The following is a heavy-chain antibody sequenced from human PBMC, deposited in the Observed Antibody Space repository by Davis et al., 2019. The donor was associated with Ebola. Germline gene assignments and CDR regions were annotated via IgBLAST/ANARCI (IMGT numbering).Heavy chain of an antibody. J-gene: IGHJ4*02. V-gene: IGHV3-30*12. Sequence: GESLKISCAASGFTFSSFGMHWVRQAPGTGLEWVAVISYDGSRRYYADSVKGRFTISRDNSKNSLYLQMNSLRAEDTAVYYCARVGRYLDWRNPFDYWGQGTLVTVSS. CDR3: ARVGRYLDWRNPFDY. CDR1: GFTFSSFG. D-gene: IGHD3-9*01. CDR2: ISYDGSRR.